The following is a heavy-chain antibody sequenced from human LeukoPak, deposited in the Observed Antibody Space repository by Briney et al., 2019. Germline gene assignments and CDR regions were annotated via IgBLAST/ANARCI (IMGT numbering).Heavy chain of an antibody. CDR3: ARPYYYDSRIDP. D-gene: IGHD3-22*01. CDR1: GGSISSYY. Sequence: ARTLSLSCAVSGGSISSYYWSWIRQPPGKGLEWIGYIHYSGSANYNPSLKSRVTISVDTSKNQFSLKLSSVTAADTAVYYCARPYYYDSRIDPWGQGTLVTVSS. CDR2: IHYSGSA. J-gene: IGHJ5*02. V-gene: IGHV4-59*08.